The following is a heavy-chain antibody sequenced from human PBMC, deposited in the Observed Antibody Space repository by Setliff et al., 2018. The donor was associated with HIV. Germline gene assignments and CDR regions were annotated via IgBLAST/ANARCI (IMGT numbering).Heavy chain of an antibody. J-gene: IGHJ6*02. CDR1: GGSISSGDYY. V-gene: IGHV4-30-4*08. D-gene: IGHD3-3*01. CDR2: IYNSGST. Sequence: SETLSLTCTVSGGSISSGDYYWTWIRQPPGKGLEWIGYIYNSGSTYYEPSLRGRVTISIDRSKNQFSLKLSSVIAADTAVYYCARIFGDQGYYYGMDVWGQGTTVTVSS. CDR3: ARIFGDQGYYYGMDV.